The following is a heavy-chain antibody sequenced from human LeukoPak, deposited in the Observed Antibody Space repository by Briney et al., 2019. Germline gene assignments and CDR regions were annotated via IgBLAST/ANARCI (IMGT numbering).Heavy chain of an antibody. D-gene: IGHD3-22*01. CDR2: IYTSGST. CDR3: ARASYSYDINGWVPFDY. V-gene: IGHV4-61*02. Sequence: TSETLSLTCTVSGNSISSGDNCWSWIRQPAGKGLEWIGRIYTSGSTNYNPSLKSRVTISGDTSKNQFSLRLSSVTAADTAVYYCARASYSYDINGWVPFDYWGQGTLVTVSS. CDR1: GNSISSGDNC. J-gene: IGHJ4*02.